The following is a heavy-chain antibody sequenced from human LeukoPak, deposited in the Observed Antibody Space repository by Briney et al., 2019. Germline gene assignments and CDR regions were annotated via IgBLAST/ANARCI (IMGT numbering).Heavy chain of an antibody. Sequence: ASVKVSCKASGYTFTSYGISWVRQAPGQGLEWMGWISAYNGNTNYAQKLQGRVTMTTDTSTSTAYMELRSLRSDDTAVYYCARDRRYNSGYDYYYYGMDVWGQGTTVTVSS. CDR3: ARDRRYNSGYDYYYYGMDV. V-gene: IGHV1-18*01. J-gene: IGHJ6*02. D-gene: IGHD5-12*01. CDR1: GYTFTSYG. CDR2: ISAYNGNT.